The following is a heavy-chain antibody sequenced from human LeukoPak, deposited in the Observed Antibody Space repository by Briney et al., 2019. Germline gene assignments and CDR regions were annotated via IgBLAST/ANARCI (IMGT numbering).Heavy chain of an antibody. CDR1: GGTFSSYA. CDR3: ARVSLYYDSSGYYAFDI. D-gene: IGHD3-22*01. J-gene: IGHJ3*02. Sequence: GSSVKVSCKASGGTFSSYAISWVRQAPGQGLERMGRIIPILGIANYAQKFQGRVTITADKSTSTAYMELSSLRSEDTAVYYCARVSLYYDSSGYYAFDIWGQGTMVTVSS. CDR2: IIPILGIA. V-gene: IGHV1-69*04.